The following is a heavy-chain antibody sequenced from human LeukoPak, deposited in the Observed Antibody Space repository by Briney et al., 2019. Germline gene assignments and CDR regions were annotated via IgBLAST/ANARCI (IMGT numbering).Heavy chain of an antibody. D-gene: IGHD1-26*01. CDR1: GFTFSNYG. CDR3: AREGGSGSYSGNFDY. J-gene: IGHJ4*02. V-gene: IGHV3-33*01. Sequence: PGGSLRLSCAASGFTFSNYGMHWVRHAPGKGLEWVAFIWSDGTNEHYVDSVKGRFIISRDNSENTLYLQMTSLRAEDTAVYTCAREGGSGSYSGNFDYWGQGALVTVSS. CDR2: IWSDGTNE.